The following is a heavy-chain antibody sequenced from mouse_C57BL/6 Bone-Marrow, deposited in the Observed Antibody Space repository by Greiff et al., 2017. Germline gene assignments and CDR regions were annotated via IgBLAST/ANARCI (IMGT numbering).Heavy chain of an antibody. CDR2: LWSGGST. D-gene: IGHD2-4*01. CDR1: GFSLTSYG. Sequence: HVQLQPSGPGLVQPSQSLSITCTVSGFSLTSYGVHWVRQSPGKGLEWLGVLWSGGSTDYTAAFISRLSISKDNSKSQVFFKMNSLQADDTAIYYCARNDYESFYYFDYWGQGTTLTVSS. J-gene: IGHJ2*01. CDR3: ARNDYESFYYFDY. V-gene: IGHV2-2*01.